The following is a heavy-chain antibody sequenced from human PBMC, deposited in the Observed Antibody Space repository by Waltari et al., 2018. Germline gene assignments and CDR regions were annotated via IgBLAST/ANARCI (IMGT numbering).Heavy chain of an antibody. D-gene: IGHD3-3*01. J-gene: IGHJ6*02. CDR2: IDHNGIS. CDR3: ARCDFWLRGLDL. V-gene: IGHV4-34*01. Sequence: QVQLQQWGAGLLKPSETLSLTCDLYGGSFQYYVWSWIRQSPGKGLEWIGEIDHNGISTYNPSLESRVVLSVVSSTNPLLMNMTSVTVADTAVYFCARCDFWLRGLDLWGQGTTVTVSS. CDR1: GGSFQYYV.